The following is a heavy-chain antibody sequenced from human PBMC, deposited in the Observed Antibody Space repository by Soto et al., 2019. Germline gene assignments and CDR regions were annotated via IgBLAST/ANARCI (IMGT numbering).Heavy chain of an antibody. CDR2: TSNSGGNT. V-gene: IGHV3-23*01. CDR1: GFTFRSYA. D-gene: IGHD4-17*01. J-gene: IGHJ6*02. CDR3: AKSLRGAYYYYGMDV. Sequence: PGGSLRLSCASTGFTFRSYAMSWVRQAPGKGLEWVSVTSNSGGNTYYADSVKGRFTISRDNSKNTLYLQMDSLRAEDTAVYYCAKSLRGAYYYYGMDVWGQGTTVT.